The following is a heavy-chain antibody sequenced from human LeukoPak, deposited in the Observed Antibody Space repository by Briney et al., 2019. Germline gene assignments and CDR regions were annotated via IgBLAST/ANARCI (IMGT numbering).Heavy chain of an antibody. CDR2: ISETGDVT. Sequence: RGSLRLSRAVSGFSPASYTTSSGRHTPRKGLEWGSVISETGDVTHYADSMKGRFTISRDNIKNTLNLQMNSLGAEDTAIYYCARDSSHYLGGSDYWGQGTLVTVSS. J-gene: IGHJ4*02. CDR1: GFSPASYT. V-gene: IGHV3-23*01. CDR3: ARDSSHYLGGSDY. D-gene: IGHD6-25*01.